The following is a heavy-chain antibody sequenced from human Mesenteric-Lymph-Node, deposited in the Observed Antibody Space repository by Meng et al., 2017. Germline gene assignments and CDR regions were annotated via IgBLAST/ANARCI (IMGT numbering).Heavy chain of an antibody. J-gene: IGHJ3*01. D-gene: IGHD3-10*01. V-gene: IGHV1-18*01. CDR2: ISAYNDKT. Sequence: ASVKVSCKASGGTFSSYTISWVRQAPGQGLEWMGWISAYNDKTDYSQKFRGRVTLTTDTSTSTAYMELRSLSPDDTAMYYCARDTPYYGSGTYSGSFDVWGQGTKVTVSS. CDR3: ARDTPYYGSGTYSGSFDV. CDR1: GGTFSSYT.